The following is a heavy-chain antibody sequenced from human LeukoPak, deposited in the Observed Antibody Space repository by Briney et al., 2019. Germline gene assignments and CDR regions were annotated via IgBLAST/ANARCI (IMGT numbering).Heavy chain of an antibody. CDR2: IYYSGTT. D-gene: IGHD1-26*01. Sequence: SETLSLTCTVSGGSIGSSSYYWGWFRQPPGKGLEWIGGIYYSGTTYYNPSLRSRVTISIDTSNSQFALKLYSVTAADAAVYYCASLYVGSTHLDFWGQGTLVTVSS. V-gene: IGHV4-39*01. CDR3: ASLYVGSTHLDF. CDR1: GGSIGSSSYY. J-gene: IGHJ4*02.